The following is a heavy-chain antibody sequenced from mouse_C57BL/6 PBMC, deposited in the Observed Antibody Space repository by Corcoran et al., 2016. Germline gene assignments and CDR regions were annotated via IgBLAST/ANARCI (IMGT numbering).Heavy chain of an antibody. CDR3: ASSGTYDYPFDY. D-gene: IGHD2-4*01. V-gene: IGHV1-26*01. CDR2: INPNNGGT. J-gene: IGHJ2*01. CDR1: GYTFTDYY. Sequence: EVQLQQSGPELVKPGASVKISCKASGYTFTDYYMNRVKQSHGKSLEWSGDINPNNGGTSYNQKFKGKATLTVDKSSSTAYMELRSLTSEDSEVYYCASSGTYDYPFDYWGQGTTLTVSS.